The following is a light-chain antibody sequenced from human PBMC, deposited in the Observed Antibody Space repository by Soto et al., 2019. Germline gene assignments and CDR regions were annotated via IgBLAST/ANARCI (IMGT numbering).Light chain of an antibody. J-gene: IGKJ1*01. CDR3: LQDYSYPCK. V-gene: IGKV1-6*01. CDR2: AAS. Sequence: AIQMTQSPSSLSASLGDRVTITCRASQGIRNDLGWYPKKPGKAPRLLIYAASSLQSGVPSKFSGNGSGTEFNLYISSLQHEDLATYYYLQDYSYPCKVGQGNNVEI. CDR1: QGIRND.